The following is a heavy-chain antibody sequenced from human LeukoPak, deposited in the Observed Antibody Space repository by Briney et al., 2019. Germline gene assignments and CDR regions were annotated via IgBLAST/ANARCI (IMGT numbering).Heavy chain of an antibody. CDR1: GFTFSSYS. J-gene: IGHJ6*03. D-gene: IGHD1-26*01. CDR3: ARDGEGDWENYYYYYMDV. V-gene: IGHV3-21*01. Sequence: GGSLRLSCAASGFTFSSYSMNWVRQAPGKGLEWVSSITSTSSYIYYADSLKGRFTISRGNAKNSLYLQMNSLRAEDTAVYYCARDGEGDWENYYYYYMDVWGKGTTVTVSS. CDR2: ITSTSSYI.